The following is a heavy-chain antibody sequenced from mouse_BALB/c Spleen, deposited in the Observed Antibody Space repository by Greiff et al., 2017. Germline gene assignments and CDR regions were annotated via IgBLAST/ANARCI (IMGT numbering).Heavy chain of an antibody. Sequence: QVQLKQSAAELARPGASVKMSCKASGYTFTSYTMHWVKQRPGQGLEWIGYINPSSGYTEYNQKFKDKTTLTADKSSSTAYMQLSSLTSEDSAVYYCARSHYERDYAMDYWGQGTSVTVSS. CDR2: INPSSGYT. D-gene: IGHD2-4*01. V-gene: IGHV1-4*02. CDR1: GYTFTSYT. J-gene: IGHJ4*01. CDR3: ARSHYERDYAMDY.